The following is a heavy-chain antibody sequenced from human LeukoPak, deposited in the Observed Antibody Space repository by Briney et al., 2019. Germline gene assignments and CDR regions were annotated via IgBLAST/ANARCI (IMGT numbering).Heavy chain of an antibody. D-gene: IGHD3-3*01. Sequence: SETLSLTCTVSGGSISSGDYSWSWIRQPPGKGLEWIGYIYYSGSTYYNPSLKSRVTISVDTSKNQFSLKLSSVTAADTAVYYCARNTIFGGWFDPWGQGTLVTVSS. J-gene: IGHJ5*02. CDR1: GGSISSGDYS. CDR2: IYYSGST. CDR3: ARNTIFGGWFDP. V-gene: IGHV4-30-4*01.